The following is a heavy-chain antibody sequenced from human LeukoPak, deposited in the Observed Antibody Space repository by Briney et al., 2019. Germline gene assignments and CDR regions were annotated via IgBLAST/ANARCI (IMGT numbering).Heavy chain of an antibody. D-gene: IGHD4-23*01. CDR1: GGSISSGSYY. V-gene: IGHV4-61*02. CDR3: ARLVGYGGKGHFDY. CDR2: IYTSGST. Sequence: SQTLSLTCTVSGGSISSGSYYWSWIRQPAGMGLEWIGRIYTSGSTNYNPSLKSRVTISVDTSKNQFSLKLSSVTAADTAVYYCARLVGYGGKGHFDYWGQGTLVTVSS. J-gene: IGHJ4*02.